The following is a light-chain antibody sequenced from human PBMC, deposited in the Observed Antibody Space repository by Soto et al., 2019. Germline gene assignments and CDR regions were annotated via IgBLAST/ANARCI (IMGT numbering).Light chain of an antibody. CDR1: SSNIGNNA. J-gene: IGLJ1*01. CDR2: YDD. V-gene: IGLV1-36*01. Sequence: QSVLTQPRSVSEAPRQRVTISCSGSSSNIGNNAVNWYQQLPGKAPKLLIYYDDLLPSGVSGRFSGSKSGTSASLAISGLQSEDEADYYCAAWDDSLNVSYVFGTGTKVTVL. CDR3: AAWDDSLNVSYV.